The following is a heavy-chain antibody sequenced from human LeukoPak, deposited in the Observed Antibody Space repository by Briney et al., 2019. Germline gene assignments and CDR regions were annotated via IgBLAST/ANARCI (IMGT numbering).Heavy chain of an antibody. D-gene: IGHD2/OR15-2a*01. Sequence: ASVKVSCKASGYTSTSYGISWVRQAPGQGLEWMGWISAYNGNTNYAQKLQGRVTMTTDTSTSTAYMELRSLRSDDTAVYYCARGNFRLYYYYGMDVWGQGTTVTVSS. CDR3: ARGNFRLYYYYGMDV. J-gene: IGHJ6*02. CDR2: ISAYNGNT. CDR1: GYTSTSYG. V-gene: IGHV1-18*01.